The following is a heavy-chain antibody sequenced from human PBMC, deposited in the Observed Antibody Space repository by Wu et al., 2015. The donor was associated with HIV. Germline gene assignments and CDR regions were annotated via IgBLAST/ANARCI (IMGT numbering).Heavy chain of an antibody. CDR2: INPNSGGT. Sequence: QVQLVQSGAEVKKPGASVKVSCKASGYTFTGYYMHWVRQAPGQGLEWMGWINPNSGGTNYAQKFQGRVTMTRDTSISTAYMELSRLRSDDTAVYYCARDVGAPQPPWYFDLWGRGTLVTVSS. D-gene: IGHD1-26*01. CDR3: ARDVGAPQPPWYFDL. V-gene: IGHV1-2*02. CDR1: GYTFTGYY. J-gene: IGHJ2*01.